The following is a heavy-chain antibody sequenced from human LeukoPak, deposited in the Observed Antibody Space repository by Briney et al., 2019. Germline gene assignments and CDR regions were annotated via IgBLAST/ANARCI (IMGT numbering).Heavy chain of an antibody. CDR2: ISYDGSNK. CDR3: AREFAKGIAYYFDY. Sequence: PGRSLRLSCAASGFTFSSYAMHWVRQAPGKGLEGVAVISYDGSNKYYADSVKGRFTISRDNSKNTLYLQMNSLRAEDTAVYYCAREFAKGIAYYFDYWGQGTLVTVSS. V-gene: IGHV3-30*04. J-gene: IGHJ4*02. CDR1: GFTFSSYA. D-gene: IGHD6-13*01.